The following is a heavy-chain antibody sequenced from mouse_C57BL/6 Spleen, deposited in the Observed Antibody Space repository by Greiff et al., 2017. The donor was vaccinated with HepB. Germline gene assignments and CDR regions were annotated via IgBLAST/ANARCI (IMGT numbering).Heavy chain of an antibody. CDR2: IYPSDSET. V-gene: IGHV1-61*01. D-gene: IGHD4-1*01. CDR1: GYTFTSYW. Sequence: QVQLQQPGAELVRPGSSVKLSCKASGYTFTSYWMDWVKQRPGQGLEWIGNIYPSDSETHYNQKFKDKATLTVDKSSSTTYTQLSSLTSEDSAVYYCARELGLGFDYWGQGTTLTVSS. J-gene: IGHJ2*01. CDR3: ARELGLGFDY.